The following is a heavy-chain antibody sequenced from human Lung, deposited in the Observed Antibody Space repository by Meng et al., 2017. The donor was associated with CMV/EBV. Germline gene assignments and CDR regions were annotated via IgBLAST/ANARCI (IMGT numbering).Heavy chain of an antibody. J-gene: IGHJ4*02. CDR3: ARSRSFDY. CDR1: GFTFSSSS. V-gene: IGHV3-21*01. CDR2: ISSSSSEI. Sequence: GGSLRLSCVASGFTFSSSSMNWVRQAPGKGLEWVSGISSSSSEIHYADSVKGRFTISRDNAKNSLYRQMNSLRAEDTAVYYCARSRSFDYWGQGTLVTVSS.